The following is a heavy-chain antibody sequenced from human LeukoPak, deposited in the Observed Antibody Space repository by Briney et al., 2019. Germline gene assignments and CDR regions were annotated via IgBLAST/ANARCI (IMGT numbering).Heavy chain of an antibody. Sequence: ASVKVSCKASGYTFTGYYMHWVRQAPGQGLEWMRWINPNSGGTNYAQKFQGRVTMTRDTSTSTVYMELSGLRSEDTAVYYCARQGVVFPTDYYYMDVWGKGTTVTVSS. CDR3: ARQGVVFPTDYYYMDV. D-gene: IGHD3-3*01. V-gene: IGHV1-2*02. J-gene: IGHJ6*03. CDR1: GYTFTGYY. CDR2: INPNSGGT.